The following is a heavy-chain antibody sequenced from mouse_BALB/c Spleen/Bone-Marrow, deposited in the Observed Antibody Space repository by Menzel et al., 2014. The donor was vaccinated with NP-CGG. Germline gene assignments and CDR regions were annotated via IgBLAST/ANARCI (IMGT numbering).Heavy chain of an antibody. CDR2: INPSSGYT. J-gene: IGHJ3*01. CDR3: ARERNWDSFAY. CDR1: GYTFTSYT. D-gene: IGHD4-1*01. Sequence: QVTLNECGAELARPGASVKMSCKASGYTFTSYTMHWVKQRPGQGLEWIGYINPSSGYTNYNQKLKDKATLTADKSSSTAYMQLSSLTSEDSAVYYCARERNWDSFAYWGQGTLVTVSA. V-gene: IGHV1-4*01.